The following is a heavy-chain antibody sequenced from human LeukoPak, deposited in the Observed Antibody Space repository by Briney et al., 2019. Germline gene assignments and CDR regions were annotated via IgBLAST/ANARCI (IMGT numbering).Heavy chain of an antibody. Sequence: GGSLRLSCAASGFTFSSYSMNWVRQAPGKGLEWVSSISSSSSYIYYADSVKGRFTISRDNAKNSLYLQMNSLRAEDTAVYYCARDSSPTGDSSGYYSAFDYWGQGTLVTVSS. CDR2: ISSSSSYI. J-gene: IGHJ4*02. D-gene: IGHD3-22*01. V-gene: IGHV3-21*01. CDR1: GFTFSSYS. CDR3: ARDSSPTGDSSGYYSAFDY.